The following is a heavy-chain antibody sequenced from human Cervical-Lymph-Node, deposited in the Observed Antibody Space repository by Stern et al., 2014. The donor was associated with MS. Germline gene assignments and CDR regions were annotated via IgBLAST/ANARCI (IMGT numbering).Heavy chain of an antibody. J-gene: IGHJ6*02. D-gene: IGHD6-13*01. CDR2: IWDDGSNK. V-gene: IGHV3-33*01. CDR1: GFTFSSYG. Sequence: VQLGESGGGVVQPGRSLRLSCAASGFTFSSYGMHWVRQAPGTGLEGVAVIWDDGSNKYYADSVKGRFTISRDNSKNTLYLQMNSLRAEDTAVYYCARDSGRGYSSSWYRDYYYGMDVWGQGTTVTVSS. CDR3: ARDSGRGYSSSWYRDYYYGMDV.